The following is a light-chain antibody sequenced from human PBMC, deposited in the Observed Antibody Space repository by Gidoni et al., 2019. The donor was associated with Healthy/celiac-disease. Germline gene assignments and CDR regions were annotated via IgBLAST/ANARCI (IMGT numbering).Light chain of an antibody. CDR3: QQSNSYSPLT. CDR1: QSISSW. Sequence: DIQMTQSPSTLSTSVGDRVTITCRASQSISSWLAWYQQKPGKAPKPLIYKASSLESGVPSRFSGSGSGTEYTLTISSLQPDDFATYYCQQSNSYSPLTFGGGTKVEIK. V-gene: IGKV1-5*03. CDR2: KAS. J-gene: IGKJ4*01.